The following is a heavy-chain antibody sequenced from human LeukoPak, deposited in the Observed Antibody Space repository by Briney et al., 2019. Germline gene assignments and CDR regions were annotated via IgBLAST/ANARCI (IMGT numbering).Heavy chain of an antibody. CDR1: GFTFSYYG. CDR3: ASQGNNDPYH. Sequence: GGSLRLSCAASGFTFSYYGMQWVRQAPGKGLEWVALIWHDGGKRYYADSVKGRFTISRNNSKNTLYLQMTTLRAEDTAVYYCASQGNNDPYHWGQGTLVTVSS. CDR2: IWHDGGKR. V-gene: IGHV3-33*01. D-gene: IGHD1-1*01. J-gene: IGHJ5*02.